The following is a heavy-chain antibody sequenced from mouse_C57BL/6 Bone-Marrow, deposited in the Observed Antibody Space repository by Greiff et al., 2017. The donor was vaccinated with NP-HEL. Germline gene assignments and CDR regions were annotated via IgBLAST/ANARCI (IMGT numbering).Heavy chain of an antibody. J-gene: IGHJ4*01. CDR2: IWRGGST. CDR3: AKGGYAMDY. V-gene: IGHV2-5*01. CDR1: GFSLTSYG. Sequence: VKFEESGPGLVQPSQSLSITCTVSGFSLTSYGVHWVRQSPGKGLEWLGVIWRGGSTDYNAAFMSRLSITKDNSKSQVFCKMNSLKADDTAIYYCAKGGYAMDYWGQGTSVTVSS.